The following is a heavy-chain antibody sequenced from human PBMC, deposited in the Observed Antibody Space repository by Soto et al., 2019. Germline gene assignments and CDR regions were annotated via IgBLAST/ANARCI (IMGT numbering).Heavy chain of an antibody. V-gene: IGHV4-59*01. CDR3: ARGTRMAGEDH. CDR2: IYYTGTT. CDR1: GGSMTGFY. Sequence: QVQLHESGPGLLKPSETLSLTCNVTGGSMTGFYWSWIRQSPGKGLEWMGNIYYTGTTNYNPSRRGRVTISADPSNNQCSLQLMSATAADTAVYFCARGTRMAGEDHWGQGTLVTVSS. J-gene: IGHJ4*02. D-gene: IGHD4-17*01.